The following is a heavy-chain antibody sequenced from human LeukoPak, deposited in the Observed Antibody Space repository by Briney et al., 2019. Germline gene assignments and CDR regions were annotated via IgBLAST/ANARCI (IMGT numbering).Heavy chain of an antibody. J-gene: IGHJ1*01. CDR1: GYTFTGYY. Sequence: ASVKVSCKASGYTFTGYYMHWVRQAPGQGLEWMRWINPNSGGTNYAQKFQGRVTMTRDTSISTAYMELSRLRSDDTAVYYCARDGGSSWYRYFQHWGQGTLVTVSS. V-gene: IGHV1-2*02. CDR2: INPNSGGT. CDR3: ARDGGSSWYRYFQH. D-gene: IGHD6-13*01.